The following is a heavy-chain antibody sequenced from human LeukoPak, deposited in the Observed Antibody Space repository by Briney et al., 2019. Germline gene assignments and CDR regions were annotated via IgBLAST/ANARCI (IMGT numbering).Heavy chain of an antibody. V-gene: IGHV4-39*01. CDR2: IYNSGTT. J-gene: IGHJ4*01. D-gene: IGHD3-10*01. CDR3: ASRVYGLGSFNY. Sequence: TASETLSLTCTVSGDSISSTSYYWDWIRQPPGKGPEWIGSIYNSGTTYYNPSLKSRVTISVDTSKNQFSLKVSSVTAADTAVYYCASRVYGLGSFNYWGQGTLVTVSS. CDR1: GDSISSTSYY.